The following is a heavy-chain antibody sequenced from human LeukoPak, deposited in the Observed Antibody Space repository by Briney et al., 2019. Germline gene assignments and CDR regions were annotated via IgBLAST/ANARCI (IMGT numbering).Heavy chain of an antibody. D-gene: IGHD2-2*01. CDR2: IIPIFGIA. J-gene: IGHJ6*02. Sequence: ASVKVSCKASGGTFSSYAISWVRQAPGPGLEWMGRIIPIFGIANYAQKFQGRVTITADKSTSTAYMELSSLRSEDTAVYYCASAQYCSSTSCYLGYYYYGMDVWGQGTTVTVSS. V-gene: IGHV1-69*04. CDR3: ASAQYCSSTSCYLGYYYYGMDV. CDR1: GGTFSSYA.